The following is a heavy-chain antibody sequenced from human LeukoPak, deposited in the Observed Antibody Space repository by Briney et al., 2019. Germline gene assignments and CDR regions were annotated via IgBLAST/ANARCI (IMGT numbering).Heavy chain of an antibody. CDR1: GYTFTNFG. J-gene: IGHJ6*03. CDR3: ASGWLQSSSYYYYMDV. D-gene: IGHD5-24*01. Sequence: ASVKVSCKASGYTFTNFGINWVRQAPGQGLEWMGGIIPIFGTANYAQKFQGRVTITADKSTSTAYMELSSLRSEDTAVYYCASGWLQSSSYYYYMDVWGKGTTVTISS. CDR2: IIPIFGTA. V-gene: IGHV1-69*06.